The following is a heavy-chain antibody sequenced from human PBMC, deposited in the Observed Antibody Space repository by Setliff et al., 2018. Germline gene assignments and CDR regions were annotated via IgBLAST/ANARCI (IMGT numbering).Heavy chain of an antibody. CDR2: IYYSGST. V-gene: IGHV4-31*03. CDR1: GGSISSGGYY. D-gene: IGHD2-15*01. Sequence: ASETLSLTCTVSGGSISSGGYYWSWIRQHPGKGLGWIGYIYYSGSTYYNPSLKSRVTISVDTSKNQFSLKLSSVTAADTAVYYCARVPRFTDMRNAFDIWGQGTMVTVS. CDR3: ARVPRFTDMRNAFDI. J-gene: IGHJ3*02.